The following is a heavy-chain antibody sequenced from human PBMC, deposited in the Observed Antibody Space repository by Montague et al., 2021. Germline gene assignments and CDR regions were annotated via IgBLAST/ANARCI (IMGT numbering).Heavy chain of an antibody. V-gene: IGHV3-7*01. CDR3: ARDQGQGYCGGDCYVGLDY. Sequence: SLRLSCAVSGFTFSNYWMSWVRQAPGKGLEWVANIKQDGSEKHYVDSVKGRFTISRDNAKNSLYLQMNSLRAEDTAVYFCARDQGQGYCGGDCYVGLDYRGPGTLVTVSS. CDR1: GFTFSNYW. J-gene: IGHJ4*02. D-gene: IGHD2-21*01. CDR2: IKQDGSEK.